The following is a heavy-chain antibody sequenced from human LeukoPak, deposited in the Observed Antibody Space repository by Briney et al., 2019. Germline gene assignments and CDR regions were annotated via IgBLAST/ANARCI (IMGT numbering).Heavy chain of an antibody. CDR1: GGSFSGYY. J-gene: IGHJ3*02. Sequence: SETLSLTCAVYGGSFSGYYWSWIRQPPGKGLEWIGYIYYSGSTNYNPSLKSRVTISVDTSKNQFSLKLSSVTAADTAVYYCARDLRYCSSTSCYGPHAFDIWGQGTMVTVSS. CDR2: IYYSGST. V-gene: IGHV4-59*01. D-gene: IGHD2-2*01. CDR3: ARDLRYCSSTSCYGPHAFDI.